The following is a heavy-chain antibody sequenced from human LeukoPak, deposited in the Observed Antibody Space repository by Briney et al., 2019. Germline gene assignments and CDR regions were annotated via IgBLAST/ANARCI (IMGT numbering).Heavy chain of an antibody. CDR1: GGSISSYY. D-gene: IGHD3-16*01. J-gene: IGHJ4*02. V-gene: IGHV4-59*12. CDR2: IYYSGST. CDR3: ARSTYGDY. Sequence: PSETLSLTCTVSGGSISSYYWSWIRQLPGKGLEWIGYIYYSGSTNYNPSLKSRVTISVDTSKNQFSLKLSSVTAADTAVYYCARSTYGDYWGQGTLVTVSS.